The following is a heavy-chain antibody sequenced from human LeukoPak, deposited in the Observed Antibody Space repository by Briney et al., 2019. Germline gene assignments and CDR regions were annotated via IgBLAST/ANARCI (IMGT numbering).Heavy chain of an antibody. D-gene: IGHD4-23*01. V-gene: IGHV1-18*01. CDR3: ARYESYGGNSPLGY. CDR1: GYTFTSYG. Sequence: ASVKVSCKASGYTFTSYGISWVRQAPGQGLEWMGWISAYNGNTNYAQKLQGRVTMTTDTSTSTAYMELRSLRSDDTAVYYCARYESYGGNSPLGYWGQGTLVTVSS. CDR2: ISAYNGNT. J-gene: IGHJ4*02.